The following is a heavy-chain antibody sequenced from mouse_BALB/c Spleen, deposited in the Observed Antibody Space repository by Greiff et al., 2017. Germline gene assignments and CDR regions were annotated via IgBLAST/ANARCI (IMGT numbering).Heavy chain of an antibody. CDR2: INPCNGGT. CDR3: TRASIWRDAMDY. CDR1: GYTFTSYF. V-gene: IGHV1S81*02. D-gene: IGHD2-10*02. J-gene: IGHJ4*01. Sequence: QVQLQQSGAELVKPGASVKLSCKASGYTFTSYFMYWVKQRPGPGLEWIGEINPCNGGTNFNEKFKSKATLTVDKSSSTAYMQLSSLTSEDSAVYYSTRASIWRDAMDYWGQGTSVTGSS.